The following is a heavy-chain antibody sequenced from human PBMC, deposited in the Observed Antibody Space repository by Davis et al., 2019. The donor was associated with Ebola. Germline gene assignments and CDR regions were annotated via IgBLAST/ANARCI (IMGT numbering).Heavy chain of an antibody. J-gene: IGHJ6*02. CDR1: GFTFSSYW. D-gene: IGHD2-2*02. Sequence: GESLKISCAASGFTFSSYWMSWVRQAPGKGLEWVAVISYDGSNKYYADSVKGRFTISRDNSKNTLYLQMNSLRAEDTAVYYCARDQEDCSSTSCYTWGGVFYYGMDVWGQGTTVTVSS. CDR2: ISYDGSNK. V-gene: IGHV3-30-3*01. CDR3: ARDQEDCSSTSCYTWGGVFYYGMDV.